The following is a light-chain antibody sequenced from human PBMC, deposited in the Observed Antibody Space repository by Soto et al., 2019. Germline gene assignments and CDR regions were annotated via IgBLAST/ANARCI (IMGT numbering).Light chain of an antibody. CDR1: QTISRW. Sequence: DIVVTQSPATLSASPGERVTLSCRASQTISRWLAWYQQKPGRAPKLLIYDASTLESGVPSRFSGSGSETEFTLTISRLQPDDFATYFCHSRAFGQGTRLEN. CDR3: HSRA. CDR2: DAS. J-gene: IGKJ5*01. V-gene: IGKV1-5*01.